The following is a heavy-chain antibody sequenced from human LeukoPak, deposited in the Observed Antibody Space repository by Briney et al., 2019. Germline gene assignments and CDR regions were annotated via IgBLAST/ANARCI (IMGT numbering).Heavy chain of an antibody. CDR3: ARDRWEWPESPFDP. CDR2: ISAYNGNT. J-gene: IGHJ5*02. D-gene: IGHD1-26*01. Sequence: GASVKVSCKASGYTFTSYGISWVRQAPGQGLEWMGWISAYNGNTNYAQKLQGRVTMTTDTSTSTAYMELRSLRSDDAAVYYCARDRWEWPESPFDPWGQGTLVTVSS. V-gene: IGHV1-18*01. CDR1: GYTFTSYG.